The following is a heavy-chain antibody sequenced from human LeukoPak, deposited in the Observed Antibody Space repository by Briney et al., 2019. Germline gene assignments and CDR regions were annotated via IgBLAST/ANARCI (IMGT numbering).Heavy chain of an antibody. Sequence: PGGSLRLSCAASAFTLSGYWITWVRQAPGKGLEWVANINRDGSEKHYVDSVKGRFTISRDNARNSLFLQIDSLRAEDTALYFCARDDGGRYSAGWYDAFDIWGPGTMVTVSS. V-gene: IGHV3-7*01. CDR2: INRDGSEK. J-gene: IGHJ3*02. CDR3: ARDDGGRYSAGWYDAFDI. D-gene: IGHD6-13*01. CDR1: AFTLSGYW.